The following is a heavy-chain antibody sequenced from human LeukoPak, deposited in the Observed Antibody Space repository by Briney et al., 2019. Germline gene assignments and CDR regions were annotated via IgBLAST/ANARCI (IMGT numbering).Heavy chain of an antibody. CDR2: IIPIFGTA. CDR3: AREGAVVSRNGAFDI. J-gene: IGHJ3*02. D-gene: IGHD2-21*01. V-gene: IGHV1-69*01. CDR1: GGTFSSYA. Sequence: SVTVSCKGSGGTFSSYAISWVRQAPGQGLEWMGGIIPIFGTANYAQRFQGGVTITADESTSTAYMELSSLRSEDTAVYYCAREGAVVSRNGAFDIWGQGTMVTVSS.